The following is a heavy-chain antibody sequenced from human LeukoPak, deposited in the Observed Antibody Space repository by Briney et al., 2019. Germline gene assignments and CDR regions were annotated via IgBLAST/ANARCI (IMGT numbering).Heavy chain of an antibody. CDR2: IKQDGSEK. CDR3: ARVMRRGNYLDY. J-gene: IGHJ4*02. V-gene: IGHV3-7*01. Sequence: GGSLRLSCAASGFTFSNSWMSWVRQAPGKGLEWVANIKQDGSEKYYVDSVKGRFTISRDNVKNSLYLQMNSLRADDTAMYYCARVMRRGNYLDYWGQGTLVTVSS. D-gene: IGHD2-8*01. CDR1: GFTFSNSW.